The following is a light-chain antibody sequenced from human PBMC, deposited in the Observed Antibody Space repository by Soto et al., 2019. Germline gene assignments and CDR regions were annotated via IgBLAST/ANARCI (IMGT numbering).Light chain of an antibody. CDR3: KQYNSFPK. Sequence: IQLTQSPSSLSASVGDRVTITCRASQGIDSYLAWYQQKRGKAPKLLIYKASSLESGVPSRFSGSGSGTEFSLTISSLQPDDFATYYCKQYNSFPKFGQGTKVDIK. J-gene: IGKJ1*01. CDR2: KAS. CDR1: QGIDSY. V-gene: IGKV1-5*03.